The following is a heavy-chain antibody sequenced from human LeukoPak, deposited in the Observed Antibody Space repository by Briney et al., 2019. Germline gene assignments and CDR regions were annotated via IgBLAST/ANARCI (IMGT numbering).Heavy chain of an antibody. D-gene: IGHD6-13*01. Sequence: PGGSLRLSCVASGFTFSTQGMHWVRQAPGKGLEWVTFIQYDGTDKRYADSVKGRFTISRDNSKNTLYLQMNSLRAEDTAVYYCAKAPYSSSWYVLCDYWGQGTLVTVSS. CDR1: GFTFSTQG. J-gene: IGHJ4*02. V-gene: IGHV3-30*02. CDR2: IQYDGTDK. CDR3: AKAPYSSSWYVLCDY.